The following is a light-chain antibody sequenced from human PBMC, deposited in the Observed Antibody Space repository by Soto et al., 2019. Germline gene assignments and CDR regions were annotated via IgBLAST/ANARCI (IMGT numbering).Light chain of an antibody. CDR1: QSVSSSS. CDR2: EAS. CDR3: QQYRT. V-gene: IGKV3-20*01. Sequence: IVLTQSPGTLSLSPGEGATLACRASQSVSSSSLAWYQQNPGQAPRLLIYEASRRATGIPDRFSGSGSGTDFTLTISRLEPEDFAVYYCQQYRTFGQGTKVDIK. J-gene: IGKJ1*01.